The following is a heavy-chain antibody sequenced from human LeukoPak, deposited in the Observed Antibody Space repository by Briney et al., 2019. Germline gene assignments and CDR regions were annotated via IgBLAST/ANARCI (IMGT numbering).Heavy chain of an antibody. CDR2: IDAAGRT. CDR1: GGSISSGGSIGSFY. D-gene: IGHD3-10*01. CDR3: ARARVRGVISGGLPFRRPPLIDP. V-gene: IGHV4-61*02. J-gene: IGHJ5*02. Sequence: SETLSLTCTVSGGSISSGGSIGSFYWTWIRQPAGKGLEWIGRIDAAGRTNYNPSLRGPVTISVDTSKNQFSLKLSSVTAADTAVYYCARARVRGVISGGLPFRRPPLIDPWGQGTLVTVSS.